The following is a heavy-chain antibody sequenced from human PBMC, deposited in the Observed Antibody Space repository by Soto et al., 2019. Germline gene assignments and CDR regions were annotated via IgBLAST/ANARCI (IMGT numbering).Heavy chain of an antibody. J-gene: IGHJ6*02. CDR1: GFTFSSYW. CDR2: IKQDGSEK. CDR3: ARAHGLATYYYYGMDV. V-gene: IGHV3-7*05. Sequence: GGSLRLSCAASGFTFSSYWMSWVRQAPGKGLEWVANIKQDGSEKYYVDSVKGRFTISRDNAKNSLYLQMNSLRAEDTAVYYCARAHGLATYYYYGMDVWGQGTTVTVSS.